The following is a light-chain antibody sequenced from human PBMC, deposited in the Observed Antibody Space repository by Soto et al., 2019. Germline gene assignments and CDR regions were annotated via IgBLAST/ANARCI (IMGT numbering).Light chain of an antibody. Sequence: DIHMTHSPSSLSASVGDRVTLTCRASQSISNYLNWYQQKAGMAPKLLIYAATTLQRGVPSRFSGSGSGTDFTLTISSLQPEDFATYYCQQSYSKPITFGQGTRLEIK. CDR1: QSISNY. J-gene: IGKJ5*01. V-gene: IGKV1-39*01. CDR3: QQSYSKPIT. CDR2: AAT.